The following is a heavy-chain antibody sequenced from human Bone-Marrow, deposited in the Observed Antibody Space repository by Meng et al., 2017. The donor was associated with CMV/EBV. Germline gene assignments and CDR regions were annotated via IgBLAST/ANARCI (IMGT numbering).Heavy chain of an antibody. Sequence: QVQLVQSGAEVKNPGASVRVSCKTSGYTFTRYGISWVRQAPGQGLEWMGWIDCSNGNSNYGQKVQGRVTVTTDTSTTTAYMELRSLTSDDTAVYYCARDIDYIPDYWGQGTLVTVSS. CDR1: GYTFTRYG. CDR2: IDCSNGNS. CDR3: ARDIDYIPDY. J-gene: IGHJ4*02. V-gene: IGHV1-18*01. D-gene: IGHD4-11*01.